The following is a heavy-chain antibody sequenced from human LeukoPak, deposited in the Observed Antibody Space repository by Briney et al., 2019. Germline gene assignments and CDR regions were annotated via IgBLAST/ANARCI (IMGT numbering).Heavy chain of an antibody. CDR1: GYSISSGYY. CDR3: VREAYGDDGGWFDP. V-gene: IGHV4-38-2*02. Sequence: SETLSLTCTVSGYSISSGYYWGWIRQPPGKGLEWIGSIQHSGTTYYNPSLKSQVIMSEDTSKNQFSLKLISLTAADTAVYYCVREAYGDDGGWFDPWGQGTLVTVSS. CDR2: IQHSGTT. J-gene: IGHJ5*02. D-gene: IGHD4-17*01.